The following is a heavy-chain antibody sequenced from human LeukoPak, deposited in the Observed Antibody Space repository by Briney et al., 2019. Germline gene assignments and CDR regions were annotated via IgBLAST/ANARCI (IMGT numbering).Heavy chain of an antibody. CDR1: GGSISSYY. CDR3: ARVGSSKSSFDY. V-gene: IGHV4-59*01. D-gene: IGHD1-26*01. Sequence: SETLSLTCTVSGGSISSYYWSWIRQPPGKGLEWIGYIYYSGSTNYNPSLKSRVTISVDTSKNQFSLKLSSVTAADTAVYYCARVGSSKSSFDYWGQETLVTVSS. J-gene: IGHJ4*02. CDR2: IYYSGST.